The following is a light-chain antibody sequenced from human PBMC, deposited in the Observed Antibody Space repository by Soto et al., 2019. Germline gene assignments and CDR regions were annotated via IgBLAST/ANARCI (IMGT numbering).Light chain of an antibody. CDR2: GAS. V-gene: IGKV3-20*01. CDR1: QNLISDY. CDR3: QHFGDSPVT. J-gene: IGKJ5*01. Sequence: EIVLTQSPGTLSLSPGERATLSCRASQNLISDYLAWYQQKPGQPPRLLIYGASTRATGIPDRFSGTGSGTDFTLTISRLEPEDFAVYYCQHFGDSPVTFGQGTRLEIK.